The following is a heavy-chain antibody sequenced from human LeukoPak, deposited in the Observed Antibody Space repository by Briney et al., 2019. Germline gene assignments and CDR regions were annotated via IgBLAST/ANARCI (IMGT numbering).Heavy chain of an antibody. J-gene: IGHJ4*02. Sequence: GGSLRLSCAASGFTFSSYAMSWVRQAPGKGLEWVSAISGSGGSTYYADSVKGRFTISRDNSKNTLYLQMNSLRAEDTAVYYCAKDWGQITEMATILDYWGQGTLVTVSS. CDR2: ISGSGGST. CDR1: GFTFSSYA. V-gene: IGHV3-23*01. CDR3: AKDWGQITEMATILDY. D-gene: IGHD5-24*01.